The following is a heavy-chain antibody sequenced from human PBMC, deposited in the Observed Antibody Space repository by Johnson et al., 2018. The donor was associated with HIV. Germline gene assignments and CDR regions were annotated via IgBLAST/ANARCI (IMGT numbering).Heavy chain of an antibody. D-gene: IGHD3-22*01. CDR3: ARDEGYYYDGSGCFDI. CDR1: GFIFSDYY. V-gene: IGHV3-11*04. Sequence: QVQLVQSGGGLVKPGGSLRLSCAASGFIFSDYYMSWIRQAPGKGLEWVSYISSSANTIYYAASVKGRFTISRDNAKNSLYLQMTSLRAEDTAVYYCARDEGYYYDGSGCFDIWVQGTMVTVSS. CDR2: ISSSANTI. J-gene: IGHJ3*02.